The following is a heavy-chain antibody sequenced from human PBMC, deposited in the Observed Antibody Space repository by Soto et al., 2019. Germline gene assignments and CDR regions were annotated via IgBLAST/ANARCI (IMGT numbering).Heavy chain of an antibody. Sequence: PGGSLRLSCAASGFTFSSYAMSWVRQAPGKGLEWVSAISGSGGSTYYADSVKGRFTISRDNSKNTLYLQMNSLRAEDTAVYYCAKAGGVVPAAIRGGRTSLYYYYGMDVWGQGTTVTVSS. D-gene: IGHD2-2*02. J-gene: IGHJ6*02. CDR1: GFTFSSYA. V-gene: IGHV3-23*01. CDR3: AKAGGVVPAAIRGGRTSLYYYYGMDV. CDR2: ISGSGGST.